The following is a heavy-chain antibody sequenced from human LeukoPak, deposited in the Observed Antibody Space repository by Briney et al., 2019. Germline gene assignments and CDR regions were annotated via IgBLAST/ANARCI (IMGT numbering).Heavy chain of an antibody. V-gene: IGHV3-30-3*01. Sequence: GRSLRLSCAASGFTFSSYAMHWVRQAPGKGLEWVAVISYDGSNKYYADSVKSRFTISRDNSKNTLYLQMNSLRAEDTAVYYCARDRVITVTNTIMDVWGQGTTVTVSS. D-gene: IGHD4-17*01. CDR2: ISYDGSNK. CDR1: GFTFSSYA. CDR3: ARDRVITVTNTIMDV. J-gene: IGHJ6*02.